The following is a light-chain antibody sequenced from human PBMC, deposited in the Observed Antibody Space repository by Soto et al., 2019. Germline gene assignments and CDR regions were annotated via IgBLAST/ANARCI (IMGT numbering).Light chain of an antibody. V-gene: IGKV1-5*01. CDR1: QSISSW. CDR2: DAS. J-gene: IGKJ1*01. CDR3: QQYSTYPWT. Sequence: DIQMTQSPSTLSASVGDRVTITCRASQSISSWLAWYQQKPGKAPKVLIFDASSLESGVPSRFSGSGSATEFTLTISSLQPGDFATYYCQQYSTYPWTFGQGTKVEIK.